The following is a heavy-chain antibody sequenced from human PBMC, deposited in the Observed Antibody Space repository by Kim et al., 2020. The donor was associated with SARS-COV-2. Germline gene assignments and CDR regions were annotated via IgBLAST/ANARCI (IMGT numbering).Heavy chain of an antibody. Sequence: TYSNPSLKSRVTISVDTSKNQFSLKLSSVTAADTAVYYCARRGYYYDYDYWGQGTLVSVSS. J-gene: IGHJ4*02. V-gene: IGHV4-39*01. CDR2: T. CDR3: ARRGYYYDYDY. D-gene: IGHD3-22*01.